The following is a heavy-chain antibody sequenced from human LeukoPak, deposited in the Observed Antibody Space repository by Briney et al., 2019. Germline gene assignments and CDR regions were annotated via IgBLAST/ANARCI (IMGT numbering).Heavy chain of an antibody. CDR1: GYTFTSYD. J-gene: IGHJ3*02. CDR3: AREWNYHNDAFDI. CDR2: MNPNSGNT. V-gene: IGHV1-8*01. D-gene: IGHD1-7*01. Sequence: ASVKVSCKASGYTFTSYDINWVRQATGQGLEWMGWMNPNSGNTGYAQKFQGRVTMTRNTSISTAYMELSSLRSEDTAAYYCAREWNYHNDAFDIWGQGTMVTVSS.